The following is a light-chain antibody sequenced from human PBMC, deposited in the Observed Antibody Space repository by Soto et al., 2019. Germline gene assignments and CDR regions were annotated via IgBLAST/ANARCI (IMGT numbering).Light chain of an antibody. CDR1: QSVSSN. J-gene: IGKJ1*01. CDR2: GAS. V-gene: IGKV3-15*01. Sequence: EIVMTQSPATLSVSPGERGTLSCRASQSVSSNLAWYQQKPGQAPRLLIYGASTRATGIPARFSGSGSGTEFTLTVSSLQPDDFATYYCQQYNSYSFGQGTKVDIK. CDR3: QQYNSYS.